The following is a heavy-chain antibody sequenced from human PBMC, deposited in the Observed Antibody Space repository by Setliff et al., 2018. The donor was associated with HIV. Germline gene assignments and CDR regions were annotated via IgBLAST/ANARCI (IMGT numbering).Heavy chain of an antibody. V-gene: IGHV3-48*03. D-gene: IGHD3-22*01. J-gene: IGHJ4*02. CDR2: ISSSGTTI. CDR1: GFTFSNYE. Sequence: GGSLRLSCAASGFTFSNYEMNWARQAPGKGLEWVSYISSSGTTIYYADSVKGRFTISRDNAKNSLYLQMNSLRAEDTAVYYCARPNYYDSSGSFDYWGQGTLVTVSS. CDR3: ARPNYYDSSGSFDY.